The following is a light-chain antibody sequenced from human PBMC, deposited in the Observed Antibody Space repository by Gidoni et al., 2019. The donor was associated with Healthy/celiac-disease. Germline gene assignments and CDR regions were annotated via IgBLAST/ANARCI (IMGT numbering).Light chain of an antibody. J-gene: IGKJ2*01. V-gene: IGKV1-33*01. CDR2: DAS. CDR3: QQYDNLPRYT. CDR1: QDISNY. Sequence: DIQMTQSPSSLSASVGDRVTITSQPSQDISNYLNWYQQKPGKAPKLLIYDASNLETGVPSRFSGSGSGTDFTFTISSLQPEDIATYYCQQYDNLPRYTFGQGTKLEIK.